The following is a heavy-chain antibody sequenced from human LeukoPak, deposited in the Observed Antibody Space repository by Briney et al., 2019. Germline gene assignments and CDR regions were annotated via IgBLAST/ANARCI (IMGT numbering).Heavy chain of an antibody. V-gene: IGHV1-2*02. J-gene: IGHJ4*02. Sequence: ASVKVSCKASGYTFIDYYIHWVRQAPGQGLQWXXSINPNSDVTNYAQNFQGRVTMTRDTFIRTAYMELSRLTSDDTAVYYCARGRSFGELGVYWGQGTLLTVSS. CDR3: ARGRSFGELGVY. CDR1: GYTFIDYY. D-gene: IGHD3-10*01. CDR2: INPNSDVT.